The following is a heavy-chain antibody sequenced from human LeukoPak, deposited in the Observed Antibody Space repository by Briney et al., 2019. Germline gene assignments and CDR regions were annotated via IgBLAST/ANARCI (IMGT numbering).Heavy chain of an antibody. CDR2: ISGNGGGT. CDR3: AKGRRDGYNYDS. Sequence: PGGSLRLSCAASGFTFSTYGMHWVRQAPGMGLEWVSGISGNGGGTYYADSVKGRFTISRDNSKNTLYLQMNSLRADDTAVYYCAKGRRDGYNYDSWGQGTLVTVSS. D-gene: IGHD5-24*01. V-gene: IGHV3-23*01. CDR1: GFTFSTYG. J-gene: IGHJ5*01.